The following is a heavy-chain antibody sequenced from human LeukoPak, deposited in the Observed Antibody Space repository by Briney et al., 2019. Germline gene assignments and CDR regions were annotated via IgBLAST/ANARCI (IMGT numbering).Heavy chain of an antibody. CDR3: ARDVRYYYDSSGYYNWFDP. Sequence: WASVKISCKASGGTFTNYAINWVRQAPGQGLEWMGRIIPILGIANYAQKFQGRVTITADKSTSTAYMELSSLRSEDTAVYYCARDVRYYYDSSGYYNWFDPWGQGTLVTVSS. CDR2: IIPILGIA. J-gene: IGHJ5*02. V-gene: IGHV1-69*04. D-gene: IGHD3-22*01. CDR1: GGTFTNYA.